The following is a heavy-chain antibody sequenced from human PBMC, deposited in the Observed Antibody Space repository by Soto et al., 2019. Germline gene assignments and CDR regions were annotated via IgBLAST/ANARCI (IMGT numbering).Heavy chain of an antibody. CDR2: IRTKGYNYAI. V-gene: IGHV3-73*01. CDR3: TGSSSGF. D-gene: IGHD6-6*01. CDR1: GFSFSGSA. J-gene: IGHJ4*02. Sequence: EVQLVESGGGLVQPGGSLKLSCAASGFSFSGSAMHWVRQASGEGLEWIGHIRTKGYNYAIAYVESVKGRFTISRDDSKYTAYLQMNSLKTEDTAVYYCTGSSSGFWGQGTLVTVSS.